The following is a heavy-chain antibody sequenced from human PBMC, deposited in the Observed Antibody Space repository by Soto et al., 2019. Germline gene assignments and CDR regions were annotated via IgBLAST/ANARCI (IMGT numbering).Heavy chain of an antibody. V-gene: IGHV4-61*01. CDR1: GDSVSSDSYY. CDR3: AREGGVLRLSNWLDP. J-gene: IGHJ5*02. CDR2: ISHSGST. D-gene: IGHD3-3*01. Sequence: QLQLQESGPGLVKPSETLSLTCTVSGDSVSSDSYYWSWIRQPPGKRLEWIGYISHSGSTSYNPSLQSRVSISIDTSKNQFFLELSSVTAADTAIYYCAREGGVLRLSNWLDPWGQGTLVTVSA.